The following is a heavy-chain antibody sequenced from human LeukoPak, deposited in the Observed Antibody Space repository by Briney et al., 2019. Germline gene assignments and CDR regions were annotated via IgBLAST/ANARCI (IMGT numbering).Heavy chain of an antibody. V-gene: IGHV3-74*01. J-gene: IGHJ4*02. Sequence: PGGSLRLSCAASGFTVSSNYMSWVRQAPGKGLVWVSRINSDGSSTSYADSVKGRFTISRDNAKNTLYLQMNSLRAEDTAVYYCARGFYDSSGYTLGRWGQGTLVTVSS. CDR2: INSDGSST. CDR3: ARGFYDSSGYTLGR. CDR1: GFTVSSNY. D-gene: IGHD3-22*01.